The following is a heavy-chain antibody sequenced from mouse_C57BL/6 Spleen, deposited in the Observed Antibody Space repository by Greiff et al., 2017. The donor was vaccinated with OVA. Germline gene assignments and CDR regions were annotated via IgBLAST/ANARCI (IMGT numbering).Heavy chain of an antibody. CDR3: TRRGYGREVYFDY. V-gene: IGHV1-15*01. J-gene: IGHJ2*01. CDR1: GYTFTDYE. D-gene: IGHD1-1*01. CDR2: IDPETGGT. Sequence: QVQLQQSGAELVRPGASVTLSCKASGYTFTDYEMHWVKQTPVHGLEWIGAIDPETGGTAYNQKFKGKAILTADKSSSTAYMELRSLTSEDSAVYYCTRRGYGREVYFDYWGQGTTLTVSS.